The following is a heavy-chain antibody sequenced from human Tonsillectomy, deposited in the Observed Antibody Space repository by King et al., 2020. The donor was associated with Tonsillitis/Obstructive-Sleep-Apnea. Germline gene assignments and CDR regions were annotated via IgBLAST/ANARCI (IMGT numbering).Heavy chain of an antibody. Sequence: VQLVESGGGLVQPGGSLLLSCAASGLTFSSYAMSWVRQPPRKGLEWVSSISDSGSETYYGDSVKGRFTISRDNSKDTLYLQMNSLRAEDTAVYYCTKRPGYSTSGAFDIWGQGTMVTVSS. V-gene: IGHV3-23*04. J-gene: IGHJ3*02. CDR1: GLTFSSYA. D-gene: IGHD6-6*01. CDR2: ISDSGSET. CDR3: TKRPGYSTSGAFDI.